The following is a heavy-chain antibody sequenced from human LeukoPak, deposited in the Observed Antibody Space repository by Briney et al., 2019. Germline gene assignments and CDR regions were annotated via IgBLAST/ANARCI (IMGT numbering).Heavy chain of an antibody. Sequence: SETLSLTCAVYGGSFSGYYWNWIRQPPGKGLEWIGEINHSGSTNYNPSLKSRVTVSLDTSKNQFSLKLSSVTAADTAVYYCAGERGEAAAMGWFDPWGQGTLVTVSS. CDR2: INHSGST. D-gene: IGHD6-13*01. V-gene: IGHV4-34*01. CDR3: AGERGEAAAMGWFDP. CDR1: GGSFSGYY. J-gene: IGHJ5*02.